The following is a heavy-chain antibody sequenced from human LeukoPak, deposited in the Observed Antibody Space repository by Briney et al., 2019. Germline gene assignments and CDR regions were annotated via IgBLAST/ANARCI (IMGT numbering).Heavy chain of an antibody. CDR2: INHSERT. V-gene: IGHV4-34*01. Sequence: KASETLSLTCAVYGGSFRGYYWSWIRQSPGKGLEWIGEINHSERTNYNPSLKSRVTISVDTSKNQFSLKLSSLTAADTAVYYCTKEDYWGQGTLVTVSS. CDR1: GGSFRGYY. J-gene: IGHJ4*02. CDR3: TKEDY.